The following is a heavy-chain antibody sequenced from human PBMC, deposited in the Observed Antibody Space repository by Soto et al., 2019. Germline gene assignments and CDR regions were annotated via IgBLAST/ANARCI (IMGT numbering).Heavy chain of an antibody. CDR3: AEGGRYSVSYQPNYGMDV. D-gene: IGHD1-26*01. CDR2: IIPIFGTA. V-gene: IGHV1-69*13. Sequence: SVKVSCKASGGTFSSYAISWVRQAPGQGLEWMGGIIPIFGTANYAQKFQGRVTITADESTSTAYMEPSSLRSEDTVFYYWAEGGRYSVSYQPNYGMDVWGQGTTVTVSS. CDR1: GGTFSSYA. J-gene: IGHJ6*02.